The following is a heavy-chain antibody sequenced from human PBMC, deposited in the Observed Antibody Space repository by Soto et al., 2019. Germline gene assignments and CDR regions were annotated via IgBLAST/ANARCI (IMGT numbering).Heavy chain of an antibody. CDR1: GYTFTRYG. CDR2: INTYNGNT. CDR3: AMVDVYVTPSPQDV. V-gene: IGHV1-18*01. Sequence: QVQLVQSGAEVKNPGASVKVSCKASGYTFTRYGIGWARQAPGQGLEWMGWINTYNGNTNYAQNVQSRVTLTTDTSTSTAYMELRSLRSNDTAIYYCAMVDVYVTPSPQDVWGQGTTVIVSS. J-gene: IGHJ6*02. D-gene: IGHD3-16*01.